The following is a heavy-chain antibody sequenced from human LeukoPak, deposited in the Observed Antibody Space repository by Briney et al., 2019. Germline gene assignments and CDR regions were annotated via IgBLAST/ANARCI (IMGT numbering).Heavy chain of an antibody. D-gene: IGHD2-2*01. CDR3: ARGNCSSTSCYLHYYYGMDV. J-gene: IGHJ6*02. CDR2: IIPIFGTA. CDR1: GGNFSSYA. V-gene: IGHV1-69*13. Sequence: SVKVSCKASGGNFSSYAISWVRQAPGQGLEWMGGIIPIFGTANYAQKSQGRVTITADESTSTAYMELSSLRSEDTAVYYCARGNCSSTSCYLHYYYGMDVWGQGTTVTVSS.